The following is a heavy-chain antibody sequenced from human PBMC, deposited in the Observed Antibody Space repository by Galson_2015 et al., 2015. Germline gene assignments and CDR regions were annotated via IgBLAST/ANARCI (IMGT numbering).Heavy chain of an antibody. CDR3: ARGVYYYDNSGYDVSDI. D-gene: IGHD3-22*01. J-gene: IGHJ3*02. CDR1: GGSISSGNYY. CDR2: IYYSGST. V-gene: IGHV4-31*03. Sequence: TLSLTCTVSGGSISSGNYYWSWIRQHPGKGLEWIGYIYYSGSTYYNPSLKSRVAMSEDTSKNQFSLKLSSVTAADTAVYYCARGVYYYDNSGYDVSDIWGQGTTVTVSS.